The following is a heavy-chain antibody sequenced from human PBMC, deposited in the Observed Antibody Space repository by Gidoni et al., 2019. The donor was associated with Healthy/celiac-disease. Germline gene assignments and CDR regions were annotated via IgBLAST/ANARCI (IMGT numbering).Heavy chain of an antibody. V-gene: IGHV3-49*04. J-gene: IGHJ4*02. CDR1: GFTFGDYV. Sequence: EVQLVASGGGLVQPGRSLSLSCTASGFTFGDYVMSWGRQAPGKGLEGVGFIRSKVYGGTTEYAASVKGRFTNSRDDSKRIAYLKMNSLKTEDTAVYYCTRGDTVAGTAIDYWGQGTLVTVSS. CDR2: IRSKVYGGTT. D-gene: IGHD6-19*01. CDR3: TRGDTVAGTAIDY.